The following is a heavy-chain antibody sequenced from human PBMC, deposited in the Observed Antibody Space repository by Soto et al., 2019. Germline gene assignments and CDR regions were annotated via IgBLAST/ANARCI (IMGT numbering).Heavy chain of an antibody. CDR1: GFTFSSYA. J-gene: IGHJ5*02. V-gene: IGHV3-23*01. CDR2: ISGSGGST. Sequence: PGGSLRLSCAASGFTFSSYAMSWVRQAPGKGLEWVSAISGSGGSTYYADSVKGRFTISRDNSKNTLYLQMNSLRAEDTAVYYCAKAPDIVVVPAALFDPWGQGTLVTVSS. CDR3: AKAPDIVVVPAALFDP. D-gene: IGHD2-2*01.